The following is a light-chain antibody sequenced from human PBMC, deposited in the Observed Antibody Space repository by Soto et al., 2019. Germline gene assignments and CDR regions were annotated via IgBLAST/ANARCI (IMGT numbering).Light chain of an antibody. CDR2: GAS. CDR1: QSVSSSY. CDR3: PQYGSSPGT. V-gene: IGKV3-20*01. J-gene: IGKJ1*01. Sequence: EIVLTQSPGTLSLSPGERATLSCRASQSVSSSYLAWYQQKPGQAPRLLIYGASSRATGIPDRFSGSGSGTDFTLTISRLETEDFAVSYCPQYGSSPGTFGQGTKVEIK.